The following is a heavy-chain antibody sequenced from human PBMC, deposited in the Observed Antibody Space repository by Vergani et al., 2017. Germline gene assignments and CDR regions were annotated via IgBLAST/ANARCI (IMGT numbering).Heavy chain of an antibody. Sequence: QVQLVESGGGVVQPGRSLRLSCAASGFTFSSYGMHWVRQAPGKGLEWVAVISYDGSNKNYVDSVKGRFTISRDNSKNTLYLQMNSLRTEDTAVYYCAKEPHYCRSTRCSHYYYYYMDGWGKGTTVTVSS. CDR1: GFTFSSYG. V-gene: IGHV3-30*18. CDR3: AKEPHYCRSTRCSHYYYYYMDG. J-gene: IGHJ6*03. CDR2: ISYDGSNK. D-gene: IGHD2-2*01.